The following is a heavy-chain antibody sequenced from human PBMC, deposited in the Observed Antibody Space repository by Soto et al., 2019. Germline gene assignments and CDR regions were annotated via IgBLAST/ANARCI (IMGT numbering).Heavy chain of an antibody. V-gene: IGHV5-51*01. CDR2: IYPGDSDT. D-gene: IGHD6-13*01. CDR3: ARQGIAAPGTSYYYFGMDV. CDR1: GYKVSTWHNFTSYW. J-gene: IGHJ6*02. Sequence: PGESLKISCMGSGYKVSTWHNFTSYWIAWVRQMPGEGLEWMGIIYPGDSDTRYSPSFQGQVTISADKSVNSVYLQWSSLKASDTATYYCARQGIAAPGTSYYYFGMDVWGQGTTVTVSS.